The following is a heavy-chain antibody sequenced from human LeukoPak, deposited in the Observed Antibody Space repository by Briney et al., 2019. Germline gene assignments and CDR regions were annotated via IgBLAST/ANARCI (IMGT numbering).Heavy chain of an antibody. CDR1: GGSISSYY. CDR2: IYYSGST. Sequence: PSETLSLTCTASGGSISSYYWSWIRQPPGKGLEWIGYIYYSGSTNYNPSLKRRVTISVETSKNQFSLKLSSVTAADTAVYYCAATSSGPTGRSFDYWGQGTLVTVSS. J-gene: IGHJ4*02. V-gene: IGHV4-59*08. D-gene: IGHD3-22*01. CDR3: AATSSGPTGRSFDY.